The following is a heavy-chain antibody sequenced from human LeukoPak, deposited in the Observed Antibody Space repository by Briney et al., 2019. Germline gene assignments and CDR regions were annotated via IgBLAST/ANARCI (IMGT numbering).Heavy chain of an antibody. CDR3: ARAAAKLSYMDV. D-gene: IGHD6-25*01. V-gene: IGHV4-38-2*02. CDR1: GYSISSGYY. Sequence: SETLSLTCTVSGYSISSGYYWGWIRQPPGKGLEWIGNIYHGGSTYYNPSLKSRVTISVDTSKNQFSLKVRSVTAADTAVYYCARAAAKLSYMDVWGKGTTVTVSS. J-gene: IGHJ6*03. CDR2: IYHGGST.